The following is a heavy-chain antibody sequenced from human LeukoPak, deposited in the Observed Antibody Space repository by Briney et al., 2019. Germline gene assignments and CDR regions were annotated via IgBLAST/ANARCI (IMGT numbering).Heavy chain of an antibody. CDR2: IIPIFGTA. Sequence: GASVKVSCKASGGTFSSYAISWVRQAPGQGLEWMGGIIPIFGTANYAQKFQGRVTITADESTSTAYMELSSLRSEDTAVYYCARETPGAGHFDYWGQGFLVTVSS. CDR3: ARETPGAGHFDY. CDR1: GGTFSSYA. D-gene: IGHD7-27*01. J-gene: IGHJ4*02. V-gene: IGHV1-69*01.